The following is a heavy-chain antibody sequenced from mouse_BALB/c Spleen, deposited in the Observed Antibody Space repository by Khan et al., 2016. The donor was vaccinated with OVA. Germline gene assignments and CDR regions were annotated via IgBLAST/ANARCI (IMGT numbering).Heavy chain of an antibody. D-gene: IGHD2-12*01. CDR2: INTYTEEP. CDR1: GYTFTNYG. J-gene: IGHJ1*01. V-gene: IGHV9-3-1*01. Sequence: QIQLVQSGPELKKPGETVKISCKASGYTFTNYGMNWVKQAPGKGLKWMGWINTYTEEPTYADDFKGRFAFSLETSASTAYLQIKNLKKEDTATYVCARKNDSDDRHCDVWGAGTTVTVSS. CDR3: ARKNDSDDRHCDV.